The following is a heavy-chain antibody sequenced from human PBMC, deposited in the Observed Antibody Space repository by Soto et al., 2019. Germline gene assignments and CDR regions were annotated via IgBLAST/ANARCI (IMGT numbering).Heavy chain of an antibody. V-gene: IGHV1-2*04. CDR3: AREPIDY. CDR1: GYTFTGYY. CDR2: INPNSGGT. J-gene: IGHJ4*02. Sequence: ASVKVSCKASGYTFTGYYMHWVRQAPGQGLEWMGWINPNSGGTNYAQKFQGWVTMTTDTSTSTAYMELRSLRSDDTAVYYCAREPIDYWGQGILVTVSS.